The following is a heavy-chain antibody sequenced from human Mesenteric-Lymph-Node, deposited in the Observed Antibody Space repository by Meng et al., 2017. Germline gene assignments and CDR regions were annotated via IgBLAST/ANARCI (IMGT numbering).Heavy chain of an antibody. J-gene: IGHJ6*02. CDR1: GFTFSSSS. CDR3: ARNRRSYYYYGMDV. Sequence: GESLKISCAASGFTFSSSSMSWVRQAPGKGLEWVSAISVSGSTYYGDSVTGRFTISRDSTKNTLYLQMNSLRAEDTAVYYCARNRRSYYYYGMDVWGQGTTVTVSS. V-gene: IGHV3-23*01. CDR2: ISVSGST.